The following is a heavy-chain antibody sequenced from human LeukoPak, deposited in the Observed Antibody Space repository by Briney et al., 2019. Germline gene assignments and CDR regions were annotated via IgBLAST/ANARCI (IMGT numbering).Heavy chain of an antibody. D-gene: IGHD5-18*01. CDR2: IHYSGST. Sequence: PSETLSLTCTVSGGSISSYYWSWIRQPPGKGLEWIGYIHYSGSTNYNPSLKSRVTISVDTSKNQFSLKLSSVTAADAAVYYCARGGGAWIQLWSYYYYYYMDVWGKGTTVTVSS. J-gene: IGHJ6*03. V-gene: IGHV4-59*08. CDR1: GGSISSYY. CDR3: ARGGGAWIQLWSYYYYYYMDV.